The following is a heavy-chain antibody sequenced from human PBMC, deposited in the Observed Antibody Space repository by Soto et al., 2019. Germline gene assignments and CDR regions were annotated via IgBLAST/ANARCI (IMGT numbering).Heavy chain of an antibody. CDR3: ASGVVRGAFDI. CDR2: IWYDGSNK. D-gene: IGHD6-6*01. J-gene: IGHJ3*02. CDR1: GFTLSSYG. V-gene: IGHV3-33*01. Sequence: PGGSLRLYCSASGFTLSSYGMHWVRQAPGKGLEWVAVIWYDGSNKYYADSVKGRFTISRDNSKNTLYLQMNSLRAEDTAVYYCASGVVRGAFDIWGQGTMVTVSS.